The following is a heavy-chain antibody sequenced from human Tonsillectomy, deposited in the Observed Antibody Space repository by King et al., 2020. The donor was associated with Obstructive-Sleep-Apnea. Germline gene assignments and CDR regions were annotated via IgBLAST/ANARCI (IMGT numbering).Heavy chain of an antibody. D-gene: IGHD3-22*01. J-gene: IGHJ4*02. CDR1: GGSFSGYY. CDR2: INHSGST. Sequence: VQLQQWGAGLLKPSETLSLTCAVYGGSFSGYYWSWIRQPPGKGLEWIGEINHSGSTNYNPSLKSRVTISVDTSKNQFSLKLSSVTAADTAVYYCARGSTVVVINYANFDYWGQGTLVTVSS. CDR3: ARGSTVVVINYANFDY. V-gene: IGHV4-34*01.